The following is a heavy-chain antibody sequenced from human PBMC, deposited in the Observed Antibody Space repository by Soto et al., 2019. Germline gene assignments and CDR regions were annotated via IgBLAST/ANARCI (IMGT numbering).Heavy chain of an antibody. CDR3: SREKGDFGEGFDI. J-gene: IGHJ3*02. Sequence: GGSLRLSCEASGFTFSSDSMNWVRQAPGKGLEWVSSISSSSSYIYHADSVKGRFTISRDNAKNSLYLQMNSLRAEDTAVYYCSREKGDFGEGFDIWGQGTMVTVSS. D-gene: IGHD3-10*01. CDR2: ISSSSSYI. CDR1: GFTFSSDS. V-gene: IGHV3-21*01.